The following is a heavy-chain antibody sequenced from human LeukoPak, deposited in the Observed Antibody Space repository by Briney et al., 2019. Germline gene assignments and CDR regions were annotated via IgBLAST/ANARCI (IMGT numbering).Heavy chain of an antibody. Sequence: GASVKVSCKASGYTFTAFDINWVRQATGQGLEWMGWMNPNSGNTGYAQKFQGRVTITRNASISTAYMELSSLRSEDTAVYYCARDRAAAGFDYWGQGTLVTVSS. CDR3: ARDRAAAGFDY. CDR1: GYTFTAFD. CDR2: MNPNSGNT. J-gene: IGHJ4*02. V-gene: IGHV1-8*03. D-gene: IGHD6-13*01.